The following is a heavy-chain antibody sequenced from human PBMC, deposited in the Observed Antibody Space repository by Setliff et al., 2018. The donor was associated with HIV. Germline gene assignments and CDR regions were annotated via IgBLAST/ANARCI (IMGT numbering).Heavy chain of an antibody. CDR2: IFHGGNT. CDR1: GGPIRSPNW. D-gene: IGHD3-9*01. CDR3: ARRQSYYDILNGPAFDALDI. Sequence: KSSETLSLTCTVSGGPIRSPNWWSWVRQPPGKGLEWIGEIFHGGNTNYSPSLESRVTLSVDKSKNQFSLRLSSVTAADTAVYSCARRQSYYDILNGPAFDALDIWGQGTKVTVSS. V-gene: IGHV4-4*02. J-gene: IGHJ3*02.